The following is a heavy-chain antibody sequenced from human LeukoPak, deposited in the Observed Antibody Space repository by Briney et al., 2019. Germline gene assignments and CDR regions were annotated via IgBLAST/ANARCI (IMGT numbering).Heavy chain of an antibody. CDR2: ISYDGSIK. V-gene: IGHV3-30*04. Sequence: GGSLRLSCAASGFTFSSYTMHWVRQAPGKGLEWAAVISYDGSIKYYADSVKGRFTISRDNSKNTLYLQMNSLRPEDTAVYYYARGGIYDILTGYYDYWGQGTLVTVSS. CDR1: GFTFSSYT. D-gene: IGHD3-9*01. J-gene: IGHJ4*02. CDR3: ARGGIYDILTGYYDY.